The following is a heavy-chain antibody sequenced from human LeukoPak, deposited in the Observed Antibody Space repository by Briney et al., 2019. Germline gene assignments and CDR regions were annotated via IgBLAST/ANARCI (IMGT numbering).Heavy chain of an antibody. CDR2: IYNSGSI. CDR3: ARNLTMIPAKGAFDI. D-gene: IGHD3-22*01. J-gene: IGHJ3*02. CDR1: GGSISSSTYY. V-gene: IGHV4-39*07. Sequence: SETLSLTCTVSGGSISSSTYYWGWIRQPPGRGLAWIASIYNSGSISYNPSLKSRVTISLDTSQKQFSLKLSSVTAADTAVYYCARNLTMIPAKGAFDIWGQGIMVTVSS.